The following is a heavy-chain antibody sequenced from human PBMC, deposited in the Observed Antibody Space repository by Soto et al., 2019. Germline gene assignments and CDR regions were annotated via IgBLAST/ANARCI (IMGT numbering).Heavy chain of an antibody. CDR3: ARHPGYCSGGRCNGQYTFDV. D-gene: IGHD2-15*01. CDR2: LYSDRDT. V-gene: IGHV4-39*01. J-gene: IGHJ6*02. CDR1: RASISRTSYS. Sequence: SETLSLTCSISRASISRTSYSWGWIRQPPGKGLEWIATLYSDRDTYYNPSLKSRVTISADTSQNQFSLDLTSVTATDTAVYFCARHPGYCSGGRCNGQYTFDVRGQGTTVT.